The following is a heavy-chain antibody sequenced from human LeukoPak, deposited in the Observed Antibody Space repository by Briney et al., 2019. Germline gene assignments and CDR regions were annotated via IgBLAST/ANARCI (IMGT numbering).Heavy chain of an antibody. Sequence: GWSLRLSCAAPGFTYSNYAMSWVRQAPGKGLEWVSSIGGSCSTTYYADSVRGRFTISRDNSKNTLYLKMNSLRAEDTAVYFCANLRSSSSYSALDHWGQGILVTVAT. CDR2: IGGSCSTT. CDR3: ANLRSSSSYSALDH. D-gene: IGHD2-2*01. J-gene: IGHJ4*02. CDR1: GFTYSNYA. V-gene: IGHV3-23*01.